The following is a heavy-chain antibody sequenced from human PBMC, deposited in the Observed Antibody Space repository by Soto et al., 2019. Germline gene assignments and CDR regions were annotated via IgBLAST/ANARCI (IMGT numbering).Heavy chain of an antibody. V-gene: IGHV4-34*01. CDR2: INHSGTT. CDR3: ARARFDSWSHISYGLDV. CDR1: GGSFSGYS. J-gene: IGHJ6*02. D-gene: IGHD3-3*01. Sequence: PSETLSLTCAVYGGSFSGYSWSGLRQPPGKGLEWIGEINHSGTTDYNPALKSRVTMSVDTSKNQFSLRVTSVTAADTAVYYCARARFDSWSHISYGLDVWGQGTTVTVSS.